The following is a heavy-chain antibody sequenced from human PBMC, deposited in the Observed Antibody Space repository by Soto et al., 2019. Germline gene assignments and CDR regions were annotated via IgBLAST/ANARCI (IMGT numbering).Heavy chain of an antibody. CDR2: ISSSSSYI. Sequence: GGSLRLSCAASGFTFSSYSMNWVRQAPGKGLEWVSSISSSSSYIYYADSVKGRFTISRDNAKNSLYLQMNSLRAEDTAVYYCARVMDYSVWYFDLWGRGTLVTVSS. J-gene: IGHJ2*01. D-gene: IGHD3-10*02. CDR3: ARVMDYSVWYFDL. CDR1: GFTFSSYS. V-gene: IGHV3-21*01.